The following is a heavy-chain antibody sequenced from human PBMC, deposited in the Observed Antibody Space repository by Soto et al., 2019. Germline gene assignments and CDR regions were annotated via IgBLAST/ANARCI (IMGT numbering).Heavy chain of an antibody. CDR3: ATFDSSGYHDDY. Sequence: QVQLVQSGAEVKKPGSSVKVSCKSSGGTFSSYAISWVRQAPGQGLEWMGGIIPIFGTATYAQKFQGRVTITADEDTSKAYMELSSLRAEDTAVYYCATFDSSGYHDDYWGQGTLVTVSS. CDR2: IIPIFGTA. D-gene: IGHD3-22*01. CDR1: GGTFSSYA. J-gene: IGHJ4*02. V-gene: IGHV1-69*12.